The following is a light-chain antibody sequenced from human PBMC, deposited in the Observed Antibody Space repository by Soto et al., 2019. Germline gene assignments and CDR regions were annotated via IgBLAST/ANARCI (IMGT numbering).Light chain of an antibody. J-gene: IGKJ5*01. Sequence: EIVLTQSPGTLSLSPGERATLSCRASQSVSSYLAWYQQKPGQAPRLLIYDASNRATGIPARFSGSGSGTDFTLTISSLEPEDFAVYYCQQRSNWPITFGKGTRLAI. CDR2: DAS. V-gene: IGKV3-11*01. CDR3: QQRSNWPIT. CDR1: QSVSSY.